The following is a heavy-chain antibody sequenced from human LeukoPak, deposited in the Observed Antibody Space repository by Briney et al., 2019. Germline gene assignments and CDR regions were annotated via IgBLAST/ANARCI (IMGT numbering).Heavy chain of an antibody. CDR2: INPNSGGT. V-gene: IGHV1-2*02. Sequence: ASVKVSCKASGYTFTGYYMHWVRQAPGQGLEWMGWINPNSGGTNYAQKFQGRVTMTRDTSISTAYMELSRLRSDDTAVYYCARGQQQLNFYYYYYMDVWGKGTTVTVSS. CDR1: GYTFTGYY. J-gene: IGHJ6*03. D-gene: IGHD6-13*01. CDR3: ARGQQQLNFYYYYYMDV.